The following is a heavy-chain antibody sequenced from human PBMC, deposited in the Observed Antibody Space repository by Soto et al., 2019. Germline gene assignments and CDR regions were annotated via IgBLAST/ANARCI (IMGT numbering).Heavy chain of an antibody. CDR2: IYHSGDT. CDR3: ASTYSGYLDN. V-gene: IGHV4-31*03. CDR1: GDSMSSGAHY. D-gene: IGHD3-22*01. Sequence: SETLSLTCSVSGDSMSSGAHYWSWIRQHPGKGLEWIAYIYHSGDTHYNPSLRSRITISVDTSKNQFSLKLTSVTDADTAVYYCASTYSGYLDNWGQGTLVTVSS. J-gene: IGHJ4*02.